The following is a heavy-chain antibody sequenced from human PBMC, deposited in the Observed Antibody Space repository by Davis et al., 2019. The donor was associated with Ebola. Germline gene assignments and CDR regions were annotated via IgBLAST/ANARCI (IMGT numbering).Heavy chain of an antibody. D-gene: IGHD3-22*01. Sequence: GESLKISCAASGLSFSTYWMSWVRQTPDKGLEFVANINQGGSVKNYVDSVKGRFTISRDNAKNSLYLQMNSLRAEDTAVYYCARAVTMILEVTPFDYWGQGTLVTVSS. J-gene: IGHJ4*02. CDR2: INQGGSVK. CDR3: ARAVTMILEVTPFDY. V-gene: IGHV3-7*03. CDR1: GLSFSTYW.